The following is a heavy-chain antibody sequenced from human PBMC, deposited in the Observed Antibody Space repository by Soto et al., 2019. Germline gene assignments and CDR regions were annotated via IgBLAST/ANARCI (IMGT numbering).Heavy chain of an antibody. CDR2: ISSSSSTI. CDR1: GFTFSSYS. J-gene: IGHJ4*02. D-gene: IGHD4-17*01. CDR3: ARDSSRRSTVTTDY. V-gene: IGHV3-48*02. Sequence: EVQLVESGGGLVQPGGSLRLSCAASGFTFSSYSMNWVRQAPGKGLEWVAYISSSSSTIYYADSVKGRFTISRDNAKNSLYLQMNSLRDEDTAVYYCARDSSRRSTVTTDYWGQGTLVTVSS.